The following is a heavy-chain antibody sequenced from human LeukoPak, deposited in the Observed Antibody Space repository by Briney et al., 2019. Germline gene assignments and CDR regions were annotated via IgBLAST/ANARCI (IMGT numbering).Heavy chain of an antibody. CDR1: GFTFSSYW. CDR3: ARGTPSSSGWLYYGMDV. J-gene: IGHJ6*02. D-gene: IGHD6-19*01. Sequence: GGSLRLSCAASGFTFSSYWMSWVRQAPGKGLEWVANIKQDGSEKYYVDSVKGRFTISRDNAKNSLYLQMNSLRAEDTAVYYCARGTPSSSGWLYYGMDVWGQGTTVTVSS. V-gene: IGHV3-7*01. CDR2: IKQDGSEK.